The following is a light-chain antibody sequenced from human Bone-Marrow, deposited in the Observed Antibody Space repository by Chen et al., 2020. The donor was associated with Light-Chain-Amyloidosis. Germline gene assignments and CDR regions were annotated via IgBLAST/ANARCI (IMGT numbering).Light chain of an antibody. Sequence: EIVLTQSPGTLSLSPGEGANLSSRASQTISSNYLTWYQQKFGQAPRLLIYGSSSRATGIPDRFTGSGSRTDFTLTINRLEPEDFAMYYCQQYGTSPLTFGGGTKVEIK. CDR3: QQYGTSPLT. CDR1: QTISSNY. CDR2: GSS. V-gene: IGKV3-20*01. J-gene: IGKJ4*01.